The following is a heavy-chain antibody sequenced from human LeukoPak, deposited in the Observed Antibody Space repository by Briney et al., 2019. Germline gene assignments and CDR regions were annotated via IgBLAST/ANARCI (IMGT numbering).Heavy chain of an antibody. J-gene: IGHJ4*02. CDR3: ARAGYSYGYVDY. V-gene: IGHV4-59*01. CDR2: IYYSGST. CDR1: GGSISSYY. Sequence: SETLSLTCTVSGGSISSYYWSWIRQPPGKGLEWIGYIYYSGSTNYNPSLKSRVTISVDASKNQFSLKLSSVTAADTAVYYCARAGYSYGYVDYWGQGTLVTVSS. D-gene: IGHD5-18*01.